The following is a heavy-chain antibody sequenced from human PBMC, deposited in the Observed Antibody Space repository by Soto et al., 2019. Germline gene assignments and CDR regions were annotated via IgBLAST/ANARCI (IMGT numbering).Heavy chain of an antibody. J-gene: IGHJ4*02. D-gene: IGHD6-19*01. Sequence: PSETLSLTCTVSGGSISSSSYYWGWIRQPPGKGLEWIGSIYYSGSTYYNPSLKSRVTISVDTSKNQFSLKLSSVTAADTAVYYCARQNQDSSGWYFDYWGQGTLVTVS. V-gene: IGHV4-39*01. CDR1: GGSISSSSYY. CDR3: ARQNQDSSGWYFDY. CDR2: IYYSGST.